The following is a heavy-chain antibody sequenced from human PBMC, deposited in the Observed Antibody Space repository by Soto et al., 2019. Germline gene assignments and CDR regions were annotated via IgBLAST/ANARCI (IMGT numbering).Heavy chain of an antibody. CDR1: GFTFSSYA. D-gene: IGHD6-13*01. V-gene: IGHV3-64*04. CDR2: ISSNGGST. Sequence: PGGSLRLSCSASGFTFSSYAMHWVRQAPGKGLEYVSAISSNGGSTYYADSVKGRFTISRDNAKNSLYLQMNSLRAEDTAVYYCARDLGSSWYPEYFQHWGQGTLVTVSS. J-gene: IGHJ1*01. CDR3: ARDLGSSWYPEYFQH.